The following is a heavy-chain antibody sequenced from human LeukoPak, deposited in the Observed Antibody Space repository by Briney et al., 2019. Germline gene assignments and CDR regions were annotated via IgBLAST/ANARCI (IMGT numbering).Heavy chain of an antibody. CDR1: GYTFTSYA. V-gene: IGHV1-3*01. J-gene: IGHJ5*02. D-gene: IGHD4-17*01. Sequence: ASVKVSCKASGYTFTSYAMHWVRQAPGQRLEWMGWTNAGNGNTKYSQKLQGRVTITRDTSASTAYMELSSLRSEDTAVYYCARAQDVRDDYGDYDWFDPWGQGTLVTVSS. CDR2: TNAGNGNT. CDR3: ARAQDVRDDYGDYDWFDP.